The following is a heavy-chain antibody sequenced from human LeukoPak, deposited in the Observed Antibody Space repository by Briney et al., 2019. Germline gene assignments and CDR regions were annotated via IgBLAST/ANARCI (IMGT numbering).Heavy chain of an antibody. V-gene: IGHV1-2*02. CDR3: AREAPNWFDP. CDR1: GYTFTGYY. Sequence: ASVNVSCKASGYTFTGYYMHWVRQAPGQGLEWMGWINPNSSGTNYEQKFQGRVTMTRDTSISTAYMELGRLRSDDTAVYYCAREAPNWFDPWGQGTLVTVSS. CDR2: INPNSSGT. J-gene: IGHJ5*02.